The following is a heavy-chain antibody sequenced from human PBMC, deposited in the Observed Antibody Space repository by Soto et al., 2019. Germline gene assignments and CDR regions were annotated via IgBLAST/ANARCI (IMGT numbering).Heavy chain of an antibody. J-gene: IGHJ2*01. CDR1: GFTFSSYW. CDR2: IKQDGSEK. V-gene: IGHV3-7*01. Sequence: GGSLRLSCAASGFTFSSYWMSWVRQAPGKGLEWVANIKQDGSEKYYVDSVKGRFTISRDNAKNSLYLQMNSLRAEDTAVYYCARYVSAGDWYFDLWGRGTLVTVSS. CDR3: ARYVSAGDWYFDL. D-gene: IGHD6-25*01.